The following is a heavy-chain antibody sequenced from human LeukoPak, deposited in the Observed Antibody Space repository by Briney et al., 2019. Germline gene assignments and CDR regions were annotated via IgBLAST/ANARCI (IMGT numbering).Heavy chain of an antibody. CDR3: ASSLTPGDGYNSRPFDY. CDR1: GFTLGNYW. J-gene: IGHJ4*02. CDR2: TNTDESST. Sequence: GGSLRLSCAASGFTLGNYWMHWVRQAPGKGLVWVSHTNTDESSTNYADSVKGRFTISRDNAKNTLYLQMNSLRAEDTAVYYCASSLTPGDGYNSRPFDYWGQGTLVTVSS. V-gene: IGHV3-74*01. D-gene: IGHD5-24*01.